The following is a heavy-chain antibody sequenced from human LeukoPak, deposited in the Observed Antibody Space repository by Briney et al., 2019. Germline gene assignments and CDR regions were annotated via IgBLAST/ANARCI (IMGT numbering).Heavy chain of an antibody. CDR3: ARAPLIIGYCSGGSCYPFDY. J-gene: IGHJ4*02. CDR2: ISSSSSTI. CDR1: GFTFSSYS. V-gene: IGHV3-48*01. Sequence: QTGGSLRLSCAASGFTFSSYSMNWVRQAPGTGLEWVSYISSSSSTIYYADSVKGRFTISRDNAKNSLYLQMNSLRAEDTAVYYCARAPLIIGYCSGGSCYPFDYWGQGTLVTVSS. D-gene: IGHD2-15*01.